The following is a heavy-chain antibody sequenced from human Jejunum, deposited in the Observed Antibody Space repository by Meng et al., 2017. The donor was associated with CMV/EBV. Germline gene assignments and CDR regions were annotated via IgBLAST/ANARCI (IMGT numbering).Heavy chain of an antibody. CDR2: ISTTSTYI. D-gene: IGHD5-18*01. Sequence: FTFSNYSMSWVRQAPGKGLEWVSSISTTSTYISYADSLKGRFTISRDNAKNSRYLQMNSLRSEDTAMYYCATDRMDTSARRGFFDYWGQGTLVTVSS. CDR1: FTFSNYS. J-gene: IGHJ4*02. V-gene: IGHV3-21*01. CDR3: ATDRMDTSARRGFFDY.